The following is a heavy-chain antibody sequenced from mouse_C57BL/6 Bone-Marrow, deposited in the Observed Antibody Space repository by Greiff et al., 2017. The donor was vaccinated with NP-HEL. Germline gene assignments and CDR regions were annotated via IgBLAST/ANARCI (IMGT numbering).Heavy chain of an antibody. J-gene: IGHJ3*01. CDR2: IYPRSGNT. Sequence: VQLQQSGAELARPGASVKLSCKASGYTFTSYGISWVKQRTGQGLEWIGEIYPRSGNTYYNEKFKGKATLTADKSSSTAYMELRSLTSEDSAVYFCAPAYYSNYVSFAYWGQGTLVTVSA. V-gene: IGHV1-81*01. CDR1: GYTFTSYG. CDR3: APAYYSNYVSFAY. D-gene: IGHD2-5*01.